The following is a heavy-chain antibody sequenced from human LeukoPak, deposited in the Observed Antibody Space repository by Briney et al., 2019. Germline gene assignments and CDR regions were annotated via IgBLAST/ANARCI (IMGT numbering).Heavy chain of an antibody. V-gene: IGHV1-69*05. Sequence: GASVKVSCKASGGTFSSYAISWVRQAPGQGLEWMGGIIPIFGTANYAQKFQGRVTITTDESTSTAYMELSSLRSEDTAVYYCAGGEAVAAKDFDYWGQGKLVIVSS. CDR1: GGTFSSYA. CDR2: IIPIFGTA. CDR3: AGGEAVAAKDFDY. J-gene: IGHJ4*02. D-gene: IGHD6-19*01.